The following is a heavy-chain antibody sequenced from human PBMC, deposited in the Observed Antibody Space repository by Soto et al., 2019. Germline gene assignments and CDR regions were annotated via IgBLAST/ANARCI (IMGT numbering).Heavy chain of an antibody. Sequence: QVQVVESGGGVVQAGRSLRLSCEVSGFTFSRYGMHWVRQAPGKGLEWVAFIWYDGSNKNYGDSVKGRFTVSRDDLKNTVYLQMKSLRAEDTAVYYCARDLKFVDIGSTIVHQYSLSGMDVWGQGTTVTVSS. D-gene: IGHD5-12*01. CDR2: IWYDGSNK. CDR1: GFTFSRYG. V-gene: IGHV3-33*01. J-gene: IGHJ6*02. CDR3: ARDLKFVDIGSTIVHQYSLSGMDV.